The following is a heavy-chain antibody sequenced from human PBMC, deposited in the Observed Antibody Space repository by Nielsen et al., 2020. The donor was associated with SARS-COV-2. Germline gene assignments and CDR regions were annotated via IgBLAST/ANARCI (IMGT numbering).Heavy chain of an antibody. V-gene: IGHV1-8*01. D-gene: IGHD3-22*01. J-gene: IGHJ4*02. Sequence: ASVKVSCKASGYTFTSYDINWVRQATGQGLEWMGWMNPNSGNTGYAQKFQGRVTMTRNTSISTAYMEPSSLRSEDTAVYYCARGRKYYYDSSGYYPFDYWGQGTLVTVSS. CDR1: GYTFTSYD. CDR2: MNPNSGNT. CDR3: ARGRKYYYDSSGYYPFDY.